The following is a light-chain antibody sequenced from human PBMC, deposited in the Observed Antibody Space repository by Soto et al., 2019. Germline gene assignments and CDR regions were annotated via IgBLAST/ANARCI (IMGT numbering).Light chain of an antibody. CDR1: QSVSGNC. J-gene: IGKJ5*01. V-gene: IGKV3-11*01. Sequence: EIVLTQCPGTLSCSPGERATLSCRACQSVSGNCLAWYQEKPGQAPRLLIYGASYRATGIPGRFSGSGSGTDFTLTISSLEPEDFAIYYCQQRQYWPPITFGQGTRLE. CDR3: QQRQYWPPIT. CDR2: GAS.